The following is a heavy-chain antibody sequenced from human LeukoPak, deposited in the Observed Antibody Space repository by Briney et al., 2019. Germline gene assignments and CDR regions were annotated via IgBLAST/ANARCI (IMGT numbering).Heavy chain of an antibody. V-gene: IGHV3-23*01. D-gene: IGHD6-19*01. CDR1: GFTFSSYG. Sequence: GGSLRLSCAASGFTFSSYGMSWVRHAPGKGPEWVPAISGSGGSTYYADSVKGRFTISRDNSKNTLYLQMNSLRAEDTAVYYCIVLAVTGTLGFDYWGQGTLVTVSS. J-gene: IGHJ4*02. CDR3: IVLAVTGTLGFDY. CDR2: ISGSGGST.